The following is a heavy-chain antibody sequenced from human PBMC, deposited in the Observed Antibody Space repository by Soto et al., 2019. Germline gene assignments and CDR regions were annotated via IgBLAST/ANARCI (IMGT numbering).Heavy chain of an antibody. J-gene: IGHJ4*02. CDR3: ARGDTAMVTGY. CDR1: GYTFTSYY. V-gene: IGHV1-46*01. D-gene: IGHD5-18*01. Sequence: VASVKVSCKASGYTFTSYYIHWVRQAPLQVLEWMGIINPSGGSTSYAQKFQGRVTMTRDTSTSTVYMELSSLRSEDTAVYYCARGDTAMVTGYWGQGTMVTVSS. CDR2: INPSGGST.